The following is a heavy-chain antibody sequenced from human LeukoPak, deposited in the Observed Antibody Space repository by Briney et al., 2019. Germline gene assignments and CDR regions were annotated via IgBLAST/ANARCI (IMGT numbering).Heavy chain of an antibody. Sequence: SETLSLTCAVYGGSFSGYYWSWIRQPPGKGLEWIGEINHSGSTNYNPSLKSRVTISVDTSKNQFSLKLSSVTAADTAVYYCARGGTMIVGANDAFDIWGQGTMVTVSS. D-gene: IGHD3-22*01. V-gene: IGHV4-34*01. CDR3: ARGGTMIVGANDAFDI. J-gene: IGHJ3*02. CDR2: INHSGST. CDR1: GGSFSGYY.